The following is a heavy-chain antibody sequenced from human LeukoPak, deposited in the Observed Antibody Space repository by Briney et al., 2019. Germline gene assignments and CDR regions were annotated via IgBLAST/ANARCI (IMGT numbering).Heavy chain of an antibody. CDR3: GANGITSQINH. CDR1: GDSISGSSYY. V-gene: IGHV4-39*01. Sequence: SETLSLTCTVSGDSISGSSYYWGWIRQPPGKGLEWIGSIYYTGSTYYNPSLKSRVTISMDTSKNQFSLMLSSVTAADTAVYYCGANGITSQINHWGLGTLVTVSS. CDR2: IYYTGST. J-gene: IGHJ4*02. D-gene: IGHD3-10*01.